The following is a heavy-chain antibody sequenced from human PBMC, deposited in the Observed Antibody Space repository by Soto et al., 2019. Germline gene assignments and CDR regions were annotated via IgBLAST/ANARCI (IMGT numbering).Heavy chain of an antibody. CDR2: ISSSGSFM. CDR1: GFSFSSDS. V-gene: IGHV3-21*01. J-gene: IGHJ4*02. CDR3: ARDPPTGTTLDWADS. Sequence: GGSLRLSCAASGFSFSSDSMGWVRQAPGKGLEWVSSISSSGSFMNYADSVKGRFTISRDNAKNSLYLQMSGLKDEDTAVYYCARDPPTGTTLDWADSWGQGTLATVSS. D-gene: IGHD1-7*01.